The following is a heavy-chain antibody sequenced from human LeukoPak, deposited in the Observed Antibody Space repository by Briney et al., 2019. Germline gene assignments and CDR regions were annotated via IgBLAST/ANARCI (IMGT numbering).Heavy chain of an antibody. J-gene: IGHJ4*02. V-gene: IGHV1-8*01. D-gene: IGHD3-10*01. Sequence: ASVQVSCHASGYTFPIYDINWVRQATGQGREWMGWMNPNSGNTGYAQKFQGRVTLTRNTSISTAYMELSSLRSEDTAVYYCVRAFPTMVRGVIDYWGQGTLVTVSS. CDR1: GYTFPIYD. CDR3: VRAFPTMVRGVIDY. CDR2: MNPNSGNT.